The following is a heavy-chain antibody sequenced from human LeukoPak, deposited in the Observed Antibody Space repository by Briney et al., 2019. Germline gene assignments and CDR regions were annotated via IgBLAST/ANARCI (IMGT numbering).Heavy chain of an antibody. Sequence: GGSLRLSCAASGFTFSSYWMSWVRQAPGKGLEGVANIKQDGSEKYYVDSVKGLFTISRDNAKNCLYLQMNSLRAEDTAVYYCARGPTRANSSDYWGQGTLVTVSS. J-gene: IGHJ4*02. V-gene: IGHV3-7*01. CDR3: ARGPTRANSSDY. CDR1: GFTFSSYW. D-gene: IGHD2/OR15-2a*01. CDR2: IKQDGSEK.